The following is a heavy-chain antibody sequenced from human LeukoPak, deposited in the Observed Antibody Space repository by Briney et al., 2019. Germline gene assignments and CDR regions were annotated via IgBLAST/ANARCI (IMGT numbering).Heavy chain of an antibody. J-gene: IGHJ4*02. V-gene: IGHV3-9*01. D-gene: IGHD3-22*01. Sequence: GGSLRLSCAASGFSFEDYAIHWVRQAPGKGLEWVAGINWNSVSAVYADSLKGRLTISRDNAKNSLFLQMNSLKTEDTAFYYCAKGARSSSGYTTDWGQGILVTVSS. CDR2: INWNSVSA. CDR1: GFSFEDYA. CDR3: AKGARSSSGYTTD.